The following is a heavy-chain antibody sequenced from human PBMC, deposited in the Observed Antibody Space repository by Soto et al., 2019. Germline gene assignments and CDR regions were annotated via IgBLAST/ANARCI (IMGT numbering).Heavy chain of an antibody. CDR3: ARESPGYSSGWYGVYFDY. D-gene: IGHD6-19*01. CDR2: TYYRSKWYN. J-gene: IGHJ4*02. Sequence: SLTLSLTCAISGDSVSSHSAAWNWIRQSPSRGLEWLGRTYYRSKWYNDYAVSVKSRITINPDTSKNQFSLQLNSVTPEDTAVYYCARESPGYSSGWYGVYFDYWGQGTLVTVSS. V-gene: IGHV6-1*01. CDR1: GDSVSSHSAA.